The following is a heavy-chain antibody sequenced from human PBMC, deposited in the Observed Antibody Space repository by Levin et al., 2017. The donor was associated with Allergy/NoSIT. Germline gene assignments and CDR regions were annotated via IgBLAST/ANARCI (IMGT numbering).Heavy chain of an antibody. V-gene: IGHV3-74*03. J-gene: IGHJ4*02. Sequence: RPGGSLRLSCAASGFPFSPYWMHWVRQAPGKGLVWVSRITGDGRDTKYADSVGGRFTISRDNAKNTLYLEMNSLRAEDTAVYYCARGGCSSTSCLDYWGQGILVTVSS. CDR1: GFPFSPYW. CDR3: ARGGCSSTSCLDY. D-gene: IGHD2-2*01. CDR2: ITGDGRDT.